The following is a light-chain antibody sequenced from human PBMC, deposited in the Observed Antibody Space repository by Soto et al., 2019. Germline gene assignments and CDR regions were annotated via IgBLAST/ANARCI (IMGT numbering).Light chain of an antibody. Sequence: QSALTQPASVSGSPGQSITISCTGTSSDVGGYNYVSWYRQHPGKAPKLMISEVSNRPSGISNRFSGSKSGSTASLTISELQAEDEADYYCSSYSSGSTQVVFGGGTKLTVL. V-gene: IGLV2-14*01. CDR3: SSYSSGSTQVV. CDR2: EVS. CDR1: SSDVGGYNY. J-gene: IGLJ2*01.